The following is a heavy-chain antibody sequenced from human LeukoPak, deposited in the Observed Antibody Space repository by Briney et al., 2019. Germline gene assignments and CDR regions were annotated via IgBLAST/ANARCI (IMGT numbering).Heavy chain of an antibody. CDR2: INHSGST. CDR3: ARGTRARSSGPPDY. J-gene: IGHJ4*02. Sequence: SETLSLTCAVYGGSFSGYYWSWIRQPTGKGLEWIGEINHSGSTNYNPSLKSRVTISVDTSKNHFSLKLSSVTAADTAVYYCARGTRARSSGPPDYWGQGTLVTVSS. D-gene: IGHD3-22*01. V-gene: IGHV4-34*01. CDR1: GGSFSGYY.